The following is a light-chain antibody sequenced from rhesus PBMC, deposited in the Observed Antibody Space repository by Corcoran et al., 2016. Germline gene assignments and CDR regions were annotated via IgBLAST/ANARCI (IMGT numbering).Light chain of an antibody. CDR2: AAS. J-gene: IGKJ1*01. V-gene: IGKV1-28*03. CDR3: QQQNSHPRT. CDR1: QGISSY. Sequence: DIQMTQSPSSLSASVGDTVTITCRASQGISSYLNWFQQKPGKAPKLLIYAASSLQSGIPSRFRVSGSGTDFPHTISIPQPEDFATYYCQQQNSHPRTFGQGTKVEIK.